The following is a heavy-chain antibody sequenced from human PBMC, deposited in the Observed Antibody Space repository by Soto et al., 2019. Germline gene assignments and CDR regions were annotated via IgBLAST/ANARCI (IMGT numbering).Heavy chain of an antibody. CDR3: AKNGLDNSPSAIDS. CDR1: GFTFRNNV. D-gene: IGHD2-8*01. J-gene: IGHJ4*02. CDR2: ITGSGRDT. Sequence: GSLRRSGAASGFTFRNNVLSWVRQAPGKGLDWVSGITGSGRDTYYADSVKGRFTISRDNSKNMVFLQMNSLRAEDTALYYCAKNGLDNSPSAIDSWGPGTLVTVSS. V-gene: IGHV3-23*01.